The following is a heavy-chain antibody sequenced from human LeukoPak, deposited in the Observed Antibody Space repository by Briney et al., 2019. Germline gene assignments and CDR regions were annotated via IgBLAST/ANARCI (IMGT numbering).Heavy chain of an antibody. D-gene: IGHD5-24*01. V-gene: IGHV3-74*01. CDR2: INNDGSGT. CDR3: ARRGDGYNNGMDV. CDR1: GFTFSSNW. Sequence: GGSLRLSCAASGFTFSSNWMHWVRQAPGKGLVWVSRINNDGSGTSYADSVKGRFTISRDNTKNTLYLQMNGLRVEDTAVYYCARRGDGYNNGMDVWGQGTTVTVSS. J-gene: IGHJ6*02.